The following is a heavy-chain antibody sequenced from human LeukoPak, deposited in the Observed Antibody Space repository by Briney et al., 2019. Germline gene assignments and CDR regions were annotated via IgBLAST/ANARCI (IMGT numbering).Heavy chain of an antibody. D-gene: IGHD3-10*01. Sequence: PGGSLRLSCAASGVTFSSYSMNWVRQAPGKGLDWVTSTSSTGGSIYYADSVKGRFTISRDNAKNSLDLQMNSLRAEDTAVYYCARVSGPGMNEYFHLWGQGTLVTVSS. V-gene: IGHV3-21*01. CDR2: TSSTGGSI. J-gene: IGHJ1*01. CDR1: GVTFSSYS. CDR3: ARVSGPGMNEYFHL.